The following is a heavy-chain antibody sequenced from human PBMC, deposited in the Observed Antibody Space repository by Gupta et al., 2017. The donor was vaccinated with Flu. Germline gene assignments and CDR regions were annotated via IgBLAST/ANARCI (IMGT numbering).Heavy chain of an antibody. CDR2: ISSSSSYI. Sequence: EVQLVESGGGLVKPGGSLRLSCAASGFTFSSYSMNWVRQAPGKGLEWVSSISSSSSYIYYADSVKGRFTISRDNAKNSLYLQMNSLRAEDTAVYYCASSTQARTQALFDYWGQGTLVTVSS. D-gene: IGHD3/OR15-3a*01. V-gene: IGHV3-21*01. J-gene: IGHJ4*02. CDR1: GFTFSSYS. CDR3: ASSTQARTQALFDY.